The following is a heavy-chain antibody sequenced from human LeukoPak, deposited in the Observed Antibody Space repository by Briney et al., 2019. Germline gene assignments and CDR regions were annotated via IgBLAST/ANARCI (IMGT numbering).Heavy chain of an antibody. Sequence: SETLSLTCTVSGDSISKYYWSWLRQPPGKGLEWIGFISYSGSTNYNPSLKNRVTISVDTSKNQFSLKLNSVTAADTAVYYCARHYGPWGQGTLVTVSS. D-gene: IGHD3-10*01. CDR3: ARHYGP. CDR2: ISYSGST. J-gene: IGHJ5*02. V-gene: IGHV4-59*08. CDR1: GDSISKYY.